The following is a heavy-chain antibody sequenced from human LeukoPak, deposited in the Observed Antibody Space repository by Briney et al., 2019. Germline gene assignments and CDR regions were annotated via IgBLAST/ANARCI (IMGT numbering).Heavy chain of an antibody. CDR1: GFTFSSYW. CDR2: IKQDGSEK. D-gene: IGHD3-9*01. V-gene: IGHV3-7*03. Sequence: GGSLRLSCAASGFTFSSYWMSWVRQAPGKGPEWVANIKQDGSEKYYVDSVKGRFTISRDNAKNSLYLQMNSLRAEDTAVYYCASQYYDILTGYYGYWGQGTLVTVSS. CDR3: ASQYYDILTGYYGY. J-gene: IGHJ4*02.